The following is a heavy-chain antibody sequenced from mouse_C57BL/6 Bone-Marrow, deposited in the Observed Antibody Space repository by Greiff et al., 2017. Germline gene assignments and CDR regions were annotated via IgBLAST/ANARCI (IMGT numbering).Heavy chain of an antibody. CDR3: ARYDGYYDYAMDY. CDR2: ILPGSGST. Sequence: QVQLQQSGAELMKPGASVKLSCKATGYTFTGYWIEWVKQRPGHGLEWIGEILPGSGSTNYNEKFKGKATFTADTSSNTAYMQLNSLTSEDSAVYYCARYDGYYDYAMDYWGQGTSVTVSS. J-gene: IGHJ4*01. CDR1: GYTFTGYW. D-gene: IGHD2-3*01. V-gene: IGHV1-9*01.